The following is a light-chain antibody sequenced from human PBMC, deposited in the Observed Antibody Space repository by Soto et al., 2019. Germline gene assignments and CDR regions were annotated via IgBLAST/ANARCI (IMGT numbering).Light chain of an antibody. V-gene: IGKV1-9*01. CDR3: QQLNSYPF. J-gene: IGKJ5*01. Sequence: DIQLTQSPSFLSASVRDRVTITCRASQDISNYLASYQQKPGKAPKLLIYTASTLQSGVPSRFSGSGFGTEFALTISSLQPEDFATYYCQQLNSYPFFGQGKRLEIK. CDR2: TAS. CDR1: QDISNY.